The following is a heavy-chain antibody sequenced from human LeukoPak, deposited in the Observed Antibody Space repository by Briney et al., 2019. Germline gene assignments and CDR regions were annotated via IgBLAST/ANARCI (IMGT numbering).Heavy chain of an antibody. CDR2: LNWDSRSM. CDR3: AKSGGHFDWLLGGYFDY. Sequence: PGGSLRLSCAASGVNFDDYAMHWVRQSPGTGLEWVAGLNWDSRSMAYADSVRGRFTISRDNAKNSLYLQMNSLRAEDTALYFCAKSGGHFDWLLGGYFDYWGQGTLVTVSS. CDR1: GVNFDDYA. J-gene: IGHJ4*02. D-gene: IGHD3-9*01. V-gene: IGHV3-9*01.